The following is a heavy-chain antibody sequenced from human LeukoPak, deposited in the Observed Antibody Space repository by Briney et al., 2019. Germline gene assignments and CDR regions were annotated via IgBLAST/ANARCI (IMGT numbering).Heavy chain of an antibody. J-gene: IGHJ4*02. CDR1: GFTFSSYW. V-gene: IGHV3-7*03. D-gene: IGHD3-10*01. Sequence: GGSLRLSCAASGFTFSSYWMTWVRQAPGKGLEWVANIKLDVSETYYVDSVRGRFTISRDNSKNTLYLQMNSLRAEDTAVYYCAGEYGSGTVTGWGQGTLVTVSS. CDR3: AGEYGSGTVTG. CDR2: IKLDVSET.